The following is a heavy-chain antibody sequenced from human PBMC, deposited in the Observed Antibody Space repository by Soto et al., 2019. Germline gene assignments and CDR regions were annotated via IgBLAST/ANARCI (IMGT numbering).Heavy chain of an antibody. V-gene: IGHV3-74*01. CDR1: GFTFSKHW. CDR3: VRDWYGESS. CDR2: ITNDGSRT. J-gene: IGHJ5*02. Sequence: GGSLRLSCAASGFTFSKHWMHWVRQAPGKRLEWVSHITNDGSRTTYADSVKGRFTISRDNAKNTLYLQMNSLRAEDTALYYCVRDWYGESSWGPGTPVTVSS. D-gene: IGHD3-10*01.